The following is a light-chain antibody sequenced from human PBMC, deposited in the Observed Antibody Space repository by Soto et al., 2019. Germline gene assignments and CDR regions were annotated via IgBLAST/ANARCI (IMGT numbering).Light chain of an antibody. Sequence: DIQLTQSLFSLSASVGDRVPLTCLASQAIRNDLGWYQDKPGKAPKRLIYAASSLPSGVPSRFSGSGSGTEFTLTISSLQPEDFATYYCLQHNSYPFTFGQGTRLEIK. CDR2: AAS. CDR1: QAIRND. J-gene: IGKJ5*01. V-gene: IGKV1-17*01. CDR3: LQHNSYPFT.